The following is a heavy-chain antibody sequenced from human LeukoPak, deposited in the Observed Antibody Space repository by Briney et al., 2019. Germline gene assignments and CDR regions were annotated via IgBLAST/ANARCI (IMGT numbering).Heavy chain of an antibody. CDR3: AKARGDGYNMHQTYYFDY. V-gene: IGHV3-9*03. D-gene: IGHD5-24*01. Sequence: SGRSLRLSCAASGFTFDDYAMHWVRQAPGKGLEWVSGISWNSGSIGYADSVKGRFTISRDNAKNSLYLQMNSLRAEDMALYYCAKARGDGYNMHQTYYFDYWGQGTLVTVSS. CDR2: ISWNSGSI. J-gene: IGHJ4*02. CDR1: GFTFDDYA.